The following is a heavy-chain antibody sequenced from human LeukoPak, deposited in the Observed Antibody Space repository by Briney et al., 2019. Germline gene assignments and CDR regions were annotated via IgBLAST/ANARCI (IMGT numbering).Heavy chain of an antibody. D-gene: IGHD3/OR15-3a*01. V-gene: IGHV3-7*01. Sequence: GGSLRLSCAASGFTFSSYWMTWVRQAPGKGLEWVANINLDGSEKYYVDSAKGRFTISRDNAKNSLYLQMNSLTVEDTAVYYCARDDGFSCYSYWGQGTLVTVSS. CDR3: ARDDGFSCYSY. J-gene: IGHJ4*02. CDR2: INLDGSEK. CDR1: GFTFSSYW.